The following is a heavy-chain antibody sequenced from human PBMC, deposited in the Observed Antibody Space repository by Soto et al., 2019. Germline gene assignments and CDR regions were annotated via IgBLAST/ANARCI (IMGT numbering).Heavy chain of an antibody. Sequence: SDTLSLTFTVSGGSISSTTHYWGWIRQSPGKGLEWIGSVYYNGNMYYNPSLKSGVTMSVDTSKNQFSLDLRSVTAADTAVYYCARRKGYDSSTYYFDXWGQGILVTVS. CDR3: ARRKGYDSSTYYFDX. CDR1: GGSISSTTHY. D-gene: IGHD3-22*01. J-gene: IGHJ4*02. V-gene: IGHV4-39*01. CDR2: VYYNGNM.